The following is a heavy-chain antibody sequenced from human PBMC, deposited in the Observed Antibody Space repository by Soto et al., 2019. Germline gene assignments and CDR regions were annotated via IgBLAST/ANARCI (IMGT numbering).Heavy chain of an antibody. CDR3: AIAGTLGTIVVVPAATPTTDY. CDR1: GYTFTSYY. J-gene: IGHJ4*02. CDR2: INPSVGSA. Sequence: PSVKVSCKASGYTFTSYYMHWVRQAPGQGLEWMGIINPSVGSASYAQKFQGRVTITADKSTSTAYMELSSLRSEDTAVYYCAIAGTLGTIVVVPAATPTTDYWGQGTLVTVSS. V-gene: IGHV1-46*01. D-gene: IGHD2-2*01.